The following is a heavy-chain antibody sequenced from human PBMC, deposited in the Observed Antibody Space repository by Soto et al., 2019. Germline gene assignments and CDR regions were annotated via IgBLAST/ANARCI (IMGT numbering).Heavy chain of an antibody. Sequence: VGSLRLSRAASGFTFSSYWMHWVRQAPGKGLVWVSRINNDGSNTNYADSVKGRFTISRDNAKNALYLQMNSLRAEDTAIYYCTRDLFQNDYWGRGTLVTVSS. CDR3: TRDLFQNDY. V-gene: IGHV3-74*01. CDR2: INNDGSNT. CDR1: GFTFSSYW. J-gene: IGHJ4*02.